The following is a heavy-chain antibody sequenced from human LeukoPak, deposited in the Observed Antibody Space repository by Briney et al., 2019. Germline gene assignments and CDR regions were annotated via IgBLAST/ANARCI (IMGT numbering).Heavy chain of an antibody. V-gene: IGHV5-51*01. J-gene: IGHJ4*02. CDR3: ACTHYYDSSGYYGDFDY. CDR1: GYSFTSYW. CDR2: IYPGDSDT. D-gene: IGHD3-22*01. Sequence: GESLKISCKGSGYSFTSYWIGWVRQMPGKGLEWMGIIYPGDSDTRYSPSFQGQVTISADKSISTAYLQWSSPKASDTAMYYCACTHYYDSSGYYGDFDYWGQGTLVTVSS.